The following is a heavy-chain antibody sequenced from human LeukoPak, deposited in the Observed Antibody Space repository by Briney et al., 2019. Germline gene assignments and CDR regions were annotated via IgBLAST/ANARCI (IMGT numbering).Heavy chain of an antibody. CDR1: GFTFSDYY. CDR3: AKDPHSSGWYVHFYFDF. D-gene: IGHD6-19*01. CDR2: ISGSGDIT. Sequence: PGGSLRLSCAASGFTFSDYYMSWIRQAPGKGLEWVSAISGSGDITYYADSVKGRFTVSRDNSKNTLYLQMNSLRAEDTAVYYCAKDPHSSGWYVHFYFDFWGQGTLVTVSS. J-gene: IGHJ4*02. V-gene: IGHV3-23*01.